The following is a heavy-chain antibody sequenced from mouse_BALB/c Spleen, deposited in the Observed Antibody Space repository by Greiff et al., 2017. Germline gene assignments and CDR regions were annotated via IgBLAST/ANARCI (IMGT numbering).Heavy chain of an antibody. D-gene: IGHD2-4*01. CDR3: APYDYDEGFAY. CDR1: GYTFTSYW. CDR2: INPCTGYT. V-gene: IGHV1-7*01. Sequence: VQLQQSGAELAKPGASVKMSCKASGYTFTSYWMHWVKQRPGQGLEWIGYINPCTGYTEYNQKFKDKATLTADKSSSTAYMQLSSLTSEDTAVYYCAPYDYDEGFAYWGQGTLVTVSA. J-gene: IGHJ3*01.